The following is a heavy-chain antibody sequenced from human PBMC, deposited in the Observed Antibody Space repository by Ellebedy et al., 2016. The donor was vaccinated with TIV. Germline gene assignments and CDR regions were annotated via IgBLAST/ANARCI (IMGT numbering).Heavy chain of an antibody. CDR1: GFTFRSYG. CDR2: IWYDGTNI. CDR3: VRDYDQFDY. J-gene: IGHJ4*02. D-gene: IGHD5-12*01. Sequence: GGSLRLSXTPSGFTFRSYGMHWVRQPPCKGLEWVAVIWYDGTNIYYGDSVKGRFTISRDNSKNTLYLQMDSLRAGDTAVYDCVRDYDQFDYWGQGTMVSVPS. V-gene: IGHV3-33*01.